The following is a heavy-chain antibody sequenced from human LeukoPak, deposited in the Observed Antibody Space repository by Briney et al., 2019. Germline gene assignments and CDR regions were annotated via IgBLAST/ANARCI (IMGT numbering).Heavy chain of an antibody. J-gene: IGHJ4*02. D-gene: IGHD6-13*01. CDR2: ISWNSGSI. V-gene: IGHV3-9*01. CDR1: GFTFDDYA. CDR3: AKGDSSSWYGEGSFDY. Sequence: GGSLILSCAASGFTFDDYAMHWVRQAPGKGLERVSGISWNSGSIGYADSVKGRFTISRDNAKNSLYLQMNSLRAEDTALYYCAKGDSSSWYGEGSFDYWGQGTLVTVSS.